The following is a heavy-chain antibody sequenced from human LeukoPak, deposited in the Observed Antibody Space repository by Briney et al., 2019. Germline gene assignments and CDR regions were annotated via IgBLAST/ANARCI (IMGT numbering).Heavy chain of an antibody. J-gene: IGHJ6*02. CDR1: GFTFSDYY. CDR3: ARGRYYDFLTGYRYGMDV. CDR2: ISSSGSSI. D-gene: IGHD3-9*01. Sequence: GGSLRLSCAASGFTFSDYYMAWIRQAPGKGLEWVSYISSSGSSIYYADSVKGRFSISRDNAKNSVFLQMNSLRAEDTAVYYCARGRYYDFLTGYRYGMDVWGQGTTVTVSS. V-gene: IGHV3-11*01.